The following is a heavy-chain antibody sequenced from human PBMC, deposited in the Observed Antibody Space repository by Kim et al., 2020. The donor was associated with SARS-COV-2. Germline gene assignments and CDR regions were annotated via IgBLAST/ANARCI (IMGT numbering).Heavy chain of an antibody. Sequence: YYADSVKGRFTISRDNSKNSLYLQMNSLRTEDTALYYCAKQGGNSFFYNYWGQGTLVTVSS. J-gene: IGHJ4*02. D-gene: IGHD2-21*02. V-gene: IGHV3-43*01. CDR3: AKQGGNSFFYNY.